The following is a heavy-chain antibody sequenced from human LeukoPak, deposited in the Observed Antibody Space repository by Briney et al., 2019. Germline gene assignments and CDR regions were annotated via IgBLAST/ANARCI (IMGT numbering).Heavy chain of an antibody. J-gene: IGHJ4*02. CDR3: AREDIRLDYFDY. Sequence: GGSLRLSCAPSGFTFSSYAMSWVRQAPGKGLEWVSYISGSGVTMYYADSVKGRFTISRDDAKNSLYLQMNSLRAEDTAVYYCAREDIRLDYFDYWGQGTLVTVSS. CDR1: GFTFSSYA. D-gene: IGHD6-19*01. CDR2: ISGSGVTM. V-gene: IGHV3-48*03.